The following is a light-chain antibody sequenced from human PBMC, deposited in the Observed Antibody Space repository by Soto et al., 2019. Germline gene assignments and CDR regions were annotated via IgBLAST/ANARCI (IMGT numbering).Light chain of an antibody. J-gene: IGKJ1*01. CDR3: QQYSRT. Sequence: EIVLTQSPCTLSVPPGERATLSCRASESVSSSYLAWYQQKPGQAPRLLIYGASTRATGIPDRFSGSGSGTDFTLTISRLEPEDFAVYYCQQYSRTFGPGTKVDIK. V-gene: IGKV3-20*01. CDR1: ESVSSSY. CDR2: GAS.